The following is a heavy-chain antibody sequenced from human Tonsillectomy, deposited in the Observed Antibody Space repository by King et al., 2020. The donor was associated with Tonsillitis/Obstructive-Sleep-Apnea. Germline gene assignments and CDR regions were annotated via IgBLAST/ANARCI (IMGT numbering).Heavy chain of an antibody. CDR3: ARAPRRRLGELLKWFLDY. D-gene: IGHD3-10*01. CDR1: GYTFTSYD. Sequence: QLVQSGAEVKKPGASVKVSCKASGYTFTSYDINWVRQATGQGLEWMGWMNPNSGNTGYAQKFQGRVTTTRNTSISTAYMELSSLRSEDTAVYYCARAPRRRLGELLKWFLDYWGQGTLVTVSS. J-gene: IGHJ4*02. CDR2: MNPNSGNT. V-gene: IGHV1-8*01.